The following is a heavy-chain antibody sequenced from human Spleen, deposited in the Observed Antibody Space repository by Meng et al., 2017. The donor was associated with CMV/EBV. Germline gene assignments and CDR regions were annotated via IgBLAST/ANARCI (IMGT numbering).Heavy chain of an antibody. CDR1: GFTVSNEF. V-gene: IGHV3-21*04. CDR2: LSSGNSYT. D-gene: IGHD6-19*01. CDR3: ARRSTDSTGYSSGWYFDA. Sequence: GESLKISCAVSGFTVSNEFMSWVRQAPGKGLEWVSSLSSGNSYTYYADSVKGRFTISRDNAKNSLYLQMNSLRAEDTAFYYCARRSTDSTGYSSGWYFDAWGQGTLVTVSS. J-gene: IGHJ4*02.